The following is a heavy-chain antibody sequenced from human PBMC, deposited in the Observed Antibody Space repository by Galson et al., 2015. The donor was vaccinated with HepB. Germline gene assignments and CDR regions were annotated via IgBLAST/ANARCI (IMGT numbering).Heavy chain of an antibody. Sequence: SLRLSCAASGFTFSSYSMNWVRQAPGKGLEWVSYISSSSSTIYYADSVKGRFTISRDNAKNSLYLQMNSLRAEDTAVYYCAREGPYDYIWGSYRYTFDYWGQGTLVTVSS. D-gene: IGHD3-16*02. J-gene: IGHJ4*02. CDR1: GFTFSSYS. V-gene: IGHV3-48*01. CDR2: ISSSSSTI. CDR3: AREGPYDYIWGSYRYTFDY.